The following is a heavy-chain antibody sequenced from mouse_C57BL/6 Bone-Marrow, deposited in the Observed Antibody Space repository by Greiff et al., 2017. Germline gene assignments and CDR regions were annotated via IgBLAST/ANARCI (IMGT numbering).Heavy chain of an antibody. D-gene: IGHD4-1*01. Sequence: VKQSCKASGYTFTSYWMHWVKQRPGRGLEWIGRIDPNSGGTKYNEKFKSKATLTVDKPSSTAYMQLSSLTSEDSAVYYCAREETGTGWYFDVWGTGTTVTVSS. J-gene: IGHJ1*03. CDR3: AREETGTGWYFDV. CDR2: IDPNSGGT. V-gene: IGHV1-72*01. CDR1: GYTFTSYW.